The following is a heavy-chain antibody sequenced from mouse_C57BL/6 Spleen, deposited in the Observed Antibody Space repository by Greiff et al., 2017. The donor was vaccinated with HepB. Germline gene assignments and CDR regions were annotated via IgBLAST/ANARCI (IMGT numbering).Heavy chain of an antibody. CDR3: ARNSYDFPFAY. J-gene: IGHJ3*01. CDR1: GFSLTSYG. Sequence: VQGVESGPGLVQPSQSLSITCTVSGFSLTSYGVHWVRQSPGKGLEWLGVIWRGGSTDYNEAFISRLSISKENSKSQVFFKMNSMQADDTAIYYCARNSYDFPFAYWGQGTLVTVSA. CDR2: IWRGGST. V-gene: IGHV2-2*01. D-gene: IGHD2-4*01.